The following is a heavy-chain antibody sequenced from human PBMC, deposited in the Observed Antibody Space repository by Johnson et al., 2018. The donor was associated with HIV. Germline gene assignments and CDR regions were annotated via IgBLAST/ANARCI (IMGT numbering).Heavy chain of an antibody. J-gene: IGHJ3*02. D-gene: IGHD3-22*01. V-gene: IGHV3-30*01. CDR2: ISYDGSYK. CDR3: ARTPRPYYYDSSDGAFDI. CDR1: GFSFSNYA. Sequence: QVQLVESGGGLVQPGGSLRLSCAVSGFSFSNYAMHWVRQAPGKGLEWVAVISYDGSYKYYADSVKGRFTISRDNSKNTLSLHMNSLRAEDTAVFYCARTPRPYYYDSSDGAFDIWGQGTMVTVSS.